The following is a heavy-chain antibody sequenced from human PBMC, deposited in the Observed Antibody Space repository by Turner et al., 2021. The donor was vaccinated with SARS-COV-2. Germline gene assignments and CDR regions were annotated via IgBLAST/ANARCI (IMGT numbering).Heavy chain of an antibody. D-gene: IGHD2-21*01. CDR2: ISGDGCST. V-gene: IGHV3-43*02. J-gene: IGHJ6*02. CDR1: GFPFDDYA. CDR3: AKGPYPGVFAGIYYGLDV. Sequence: EVQLVESGGGVVQPGGSLRISCAASGFPFDDYAMHWVRQAPGKGLEWVSLISGDGCSTYYADSVKGRFTISRDNSKNSLYLQMNSLRTEDTALYYCAKGPYPGVFAGIYYGLDVWGQGTTVTVSS.